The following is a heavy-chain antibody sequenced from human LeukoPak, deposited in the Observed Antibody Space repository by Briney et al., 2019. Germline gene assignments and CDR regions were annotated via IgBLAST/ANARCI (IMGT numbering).Heavy chain of an antibody. J-gene: IGHJ4*02. CDR1: GAXMSSDY. V-gene: IGHV4-4*09. CDR3: ASTRRAAEAGRFDS. Sequence: PSETLSLTCNVSGAXMSSDYCSWIRQPPGKGLEWIGYIYHSGNTNYSPSLESRVTMSVDESKNLFPLRVHFVSAADTAVYYCASTRRAAEAGRFDSWGQGTLVTVSS. D-gene: IGHD6-19*01. CDR2: IYHSGNT.